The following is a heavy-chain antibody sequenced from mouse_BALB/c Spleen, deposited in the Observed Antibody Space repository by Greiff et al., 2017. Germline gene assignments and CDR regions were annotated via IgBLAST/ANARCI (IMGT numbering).Heavy chain of an antibody. CDR3: ASYYGYDWFAY. J-gene: IGHJ3*01. V-gene: IGHV2-9*02. CDR1: GFSLTSYG. D-gene: IGHD2-2*01. Sequence: VQLKESGPGLVAPSQSLSITCTVSGFSLTSYGVHWVRQPPGKGLEWLGVIWAGGSTNYNSALMSRLTISKDNSKSQVSLKMNSLQTDDTAMYYCASYYGYDWFAYWGQGTLVTVSA. CDR2: IWAGGST.